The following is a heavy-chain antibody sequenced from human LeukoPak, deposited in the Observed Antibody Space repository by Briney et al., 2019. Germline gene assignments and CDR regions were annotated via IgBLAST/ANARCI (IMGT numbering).Heavy chain of an antibody. CDR2: ISWNSGSI. CDR3: AKADCSSTSCDLDY. V-gene: IGHV3-9*01. D-gene: IGHD2-2*01. CDR1: GFTFSSYA. Sequence: GGSLRLSCAASGFTFSSYAMHWVRQAPGKGLEWVSGISWNSGSIGYADSVKGRFTISRDNAKNSLYLQMNSLRAEDTALYYCAKADCSSTSCDLDYWGQGTLVTVSS. J-gene: IGHJ4*02.